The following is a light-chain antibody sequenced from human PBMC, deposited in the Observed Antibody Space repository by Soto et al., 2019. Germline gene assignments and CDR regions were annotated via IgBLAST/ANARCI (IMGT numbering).Light chain of an antibody. V-gene: IGKV1-39*01. CDR2: AAS. CDR1: QTISSY. Sequence: DIQMTQSPSSLSASVGDRVTITCRASQTISSYLNWYQQKPGKAPKLLIYAASSLQGGVPSRFSGSGSGTDFTLTISNLQSEDFASYYCQQSYSTPWTFGQGTKVE. J-gene: IGKJ1*01. CDR3: QQSYSTPWT.